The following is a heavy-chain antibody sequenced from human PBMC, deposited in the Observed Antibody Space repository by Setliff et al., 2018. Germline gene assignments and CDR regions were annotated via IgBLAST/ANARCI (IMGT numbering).Heavy chain of an antibody. Sequence: SETLSLTCTVSGDSISSRRNYWGWFRQPAGKELEWIGQIYTSWSTNYNPSLKSRVTISLDTPKNQFSLSLTSVTAEDTAVYYCARMSGFQYIDVWDKGTTVTVS. J-gene: IGHJ6*03. CDR1: GDSISSRRNY. V-gene: IGHV4-61*09. CDR3: ARMSGFQYIDV. CDR2: IYTSWST. D-gene: IGHD3-3*01.